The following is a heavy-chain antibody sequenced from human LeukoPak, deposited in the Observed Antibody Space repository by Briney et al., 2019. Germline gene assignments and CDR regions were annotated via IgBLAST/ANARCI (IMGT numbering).Heavy chain of an antibody. J-gene: IGHJ5*02. V-gene: IGHV4-34*01. CDR3: ARQWDCSSTSCPGHWFDP. CDR1: GGSFSGYY. CDR2: INHSGST. D-gene: IGHD2-2*01. Sequence: SETLSLTCAVYGGSFSGYYWSWIRQPPGKGLEWIGEINHSGSTNYNPSLKSRVTISVDTSKNQFSLKLSSVTVADTAVYYCARQWDCSSTSCPGHWFDPWGQGTLVTVSS.